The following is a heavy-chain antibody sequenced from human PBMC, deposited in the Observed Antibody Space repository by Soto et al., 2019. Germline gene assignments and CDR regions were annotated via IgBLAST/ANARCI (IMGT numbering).Heavy chain of an antibody. CDR2: IIPIPGTA. V-gene: IGHV1-69*01. CDR3: ATSQSSSTILVIYYYYYYGMDV. Sequence: QVQLVQSGAEVKKPGSSVKVSCKASGGTFGSYAISWVRQAPGQGLEWMGGIIPIPGTANYAQKFQGRVTIAADESTSTAYMELCSRRSEDTAVYYCATSQSSSTILVIYYYYYYGMDVWGQGTTVTVSS. D-gene: IGHD2-2*01. CDR1: GGTFGSYA. J-gene: IGHJ6*02.